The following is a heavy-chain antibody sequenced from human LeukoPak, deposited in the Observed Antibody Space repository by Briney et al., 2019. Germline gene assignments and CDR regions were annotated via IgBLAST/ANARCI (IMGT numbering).Heavy chain of an antibody. D-gene: IGHD6-19*01. CDR1: GFTFSTYW. V-gene: IGHV3-15*01. Sequence: GGSLRLSCAGSGFTFSTYWMSWVRQAPGKGLEWVGRVKSKIDGGTTDYAAPVKGRFTISRDDSKNTLYLQMNSLKTEDTAVYYCTMRPYSEAGDYWGQGTLVTVSS. J-gene: IGHJ4*02. CDR2: VKSKIDGGTT. CDR3: TMRPYSEAGDY.